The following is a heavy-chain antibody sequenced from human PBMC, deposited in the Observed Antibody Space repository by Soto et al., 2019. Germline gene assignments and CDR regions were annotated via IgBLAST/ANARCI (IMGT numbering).Heavy chain of an antibody. CDR3: AKEERYTVTTILYYYYYMDV. CDR1: GFTFSSYA. CDR2: ISGSGGST. D-gene: IGHD4-4*01. Sequence: GGSLRLSCAASGFTFSSYAMSWVRQAPGKGLEWVSAISGSGGSTYYADSVKGRFTISRDNSKNTLYQQMNSLRAEDTALYYCAKEERYTVTTILYYYYYMDVWGKGTTVTVSS. V-gene: IGHV3-23*01. J-gene: IGHJ6*03.